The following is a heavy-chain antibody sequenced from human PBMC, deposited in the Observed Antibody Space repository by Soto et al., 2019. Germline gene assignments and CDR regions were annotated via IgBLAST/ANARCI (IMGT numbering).Heavy chain of an antibody. V-gene: IGHV1-69*08. CDR2: IIPIPGIT. CDR1: GGTFSSYT. Sequence: QVQLVQSGAEVKKPGSSVKVSCKASGGTFSSYTISWVRQAPGQGLAWMGRIIPIPGITNYAQKFQGRVTITANKRTSTAYMQLSSLRSGDTAVYYCAGEIGGDGYGFPEHWGQGTLVTVSS. J-gene: IGHJ4*02. D-gene: IGHD5-18*01. CDR3: AGEIGGDGYGFPEH.